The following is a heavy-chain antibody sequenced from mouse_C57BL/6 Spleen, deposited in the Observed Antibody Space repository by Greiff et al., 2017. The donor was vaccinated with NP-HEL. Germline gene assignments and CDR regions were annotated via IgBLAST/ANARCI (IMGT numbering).Heavy chain of an antibody. J-gene: IGHJ2*01. CDR3: ARVCSTTVGANFDY. V-gene: IGHV1-53*01. CDR2: INPSNGGT. Sequence: QVQLQQPGTELVKPGASVKLSCKASGYTFTSYWMHWVKQRPGQGLEWIGNINPSNGGTNYNEKFKSKATLTVDKSSSTAYMQLSILTSEDSAVYDCARVCSTTVGANFDYWGQGTTLTVSS. CDR1: GYTFTSYW. D-gene: IGHD1-1*01.